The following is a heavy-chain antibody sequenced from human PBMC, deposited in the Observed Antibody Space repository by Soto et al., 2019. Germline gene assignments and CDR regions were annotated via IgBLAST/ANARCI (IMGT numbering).Heavy chain of an antibody. J-gene: IGHJ6*02. CDR3: ARHDGAVTWNYYYYYGMDV. Sequence: PLETLSLTCTVSGGSISSSSYYWGWIRQPPGKGLEWIGSIYYSGSTYYNPSLKSRVTISVDTSKNQFSLKLSSVTAADTAVYYCARHDGAVTWNYYYYYGMDVWGQGTTVTVSS. CDR1: GGSISSSSYY. D-gene: IGHD5-18*01. CDR2: IYYSGST. V-gene: IGHV4-39*01.